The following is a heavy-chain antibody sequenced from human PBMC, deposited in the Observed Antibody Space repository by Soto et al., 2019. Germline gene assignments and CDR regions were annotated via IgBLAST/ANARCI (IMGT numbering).Heavy chain of an antibody. D-gene: IGHD6-13*01. CDR2: IIPILGIA. CDR3: ARDAHLLKGGIAAEESWFDP. V-gene: IGHV1-69*04. Sequence: GASVKVSCKASGGTFSSYTISWVRQAPGQGLEWMGRIIPILGIANYAQKFQGRVTITADKSTSTAYMELSSLRSEDTAVYYCARDAHLLKGGIAAEESWFDPWGQGTLVTAPQ. CDR1: GGTFSSYT. J-gene: IGHJ5*02.